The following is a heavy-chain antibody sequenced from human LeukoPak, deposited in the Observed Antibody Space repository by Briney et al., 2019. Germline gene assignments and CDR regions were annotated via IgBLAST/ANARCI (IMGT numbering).Heavy chain of an antibody. V-gene: IGHV4-4*07. CDR3: ARNKGYCSSTSCSPFDY. Sequence: ASETLSVTCTVPGGSISGYYWSWVRQTAGGGLEWVGRIYTSESTNYIPSLKSLVTMSVDTSKNQFYLKLSSVTAAHTAVYYCARNKGYCSSTSCSPFDYWGQGTLVTVSS. D-gene: IGHD2-2*01. CDR2: IYTSEST. CDR1: GGSISGYY. J-gene: IGHJ4*02.